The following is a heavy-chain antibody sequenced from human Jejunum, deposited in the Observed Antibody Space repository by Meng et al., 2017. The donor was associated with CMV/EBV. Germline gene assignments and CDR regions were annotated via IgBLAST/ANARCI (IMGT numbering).Heavy chain of an antibody. CDR2: FYSSDTY. D-gene: IGHD2-2*01. CDR1: GGSVNNYY. CDR3: ATDISTAWFYQ. V-gene: IGHV4-4*07. J-gene: IGHJ4*02. Sequence: QVQLQESGPGLVKPSETLSLTCTVSGGSVNNYYWSWIRQSAGKGLEWIGRFYSSDTYNYHPSLDSRVTMSLDTSKNQFSLNLRSVTAADTAMYYCATDISTAWFYQWGRGTLVTVSS.